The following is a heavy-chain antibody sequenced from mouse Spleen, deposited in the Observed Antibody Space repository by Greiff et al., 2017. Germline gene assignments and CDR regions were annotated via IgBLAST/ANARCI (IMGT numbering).Heavy chain of an antibody. J-gene: IGHJ2*01. CDR2: INPYNGDT. D-gene: IGHD1-1*01. CDR1: GYSFTGYF. CDR3: ARKEPYYYGSSYFDY. Sequence: VQLQQSGPELVKPGDSVKISCKASGYSFTGYFMNWVMQSHGKSLEWIGRINPYNGDTFYNQKFKGKATLTVDKSSSTAHMELRSLTSEDSAVYYCARKEPYYYGSSYFDYWGQGTTLTVSS. V-gene: IGHV1-20*01.